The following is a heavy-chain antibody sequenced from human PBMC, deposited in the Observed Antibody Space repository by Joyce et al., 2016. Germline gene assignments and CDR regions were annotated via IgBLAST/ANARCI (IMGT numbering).Heavy chain of an antibody. CDR3: ARDSQLLRGVNVS. V-gene: IGHV3-23*01. CDR1: GFAFSTYA. J-gene: IGHJ5*02. D-gene: IGHD3-10*01. CDR2: SSANGDAT. Sequence: EVQLLESGGGLVRPGGSLRLSCAASGFAFSTYAISWVRQAPGKGLEWVSSSSANGDATYYAESVKGRFTVSRVNFKNTLFLQVNSLRVEDTAIYYCARDSQLLRGVNVSWGQGTLVTVSS.